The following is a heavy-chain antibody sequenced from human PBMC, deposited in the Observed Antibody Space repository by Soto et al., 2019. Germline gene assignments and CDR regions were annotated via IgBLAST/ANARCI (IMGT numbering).Heavy chain of an antibody. CDR1: GFTFSTYG. CDR2: ISRDGGTK. Sequence: QVQLVESGGGVVQPGRSLRLSCAASGFTFSTYGMHWVRQAPGKGLEWVAVISRDGGTKYYADSVKGRFTISRDNSRNKLFLEMNSLRGDDMVVYYCSGEVGSGYWGQGTLVTVSS. CDR3: SGEVGSGY. D-gene: IGHD2-15*01. V-gene: IGHV3-30*03. J-gene: IGHJ4*02.